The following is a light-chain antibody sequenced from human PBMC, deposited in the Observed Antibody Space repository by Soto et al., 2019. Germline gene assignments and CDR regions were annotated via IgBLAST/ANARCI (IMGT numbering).Light chain of an antibody. CDR3: SSYAGSRDVV. CDR1: SSDVGGYNY. V-gene: IGLV2-8*01. J-gene: IGLJ2*01. CDR2: EVS. Sequence: QSALTQPPSASGSPGQSVTISCTGTSSDVGGYNYVSWYQQHPDKAPKLMIYEVSKRPSGVPDRFSGSKSGNTASLTVSRLQAEDEADYYCSSYAGSRDVVFGGGTKLTVL.